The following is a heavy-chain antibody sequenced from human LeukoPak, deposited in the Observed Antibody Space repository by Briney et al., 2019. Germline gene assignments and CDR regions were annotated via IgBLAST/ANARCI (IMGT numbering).Heavy chain of an antibody. J-gene: IGHJ4*01. CDR3: VSPVFINY. CDR2: IGSDGDST. Sequence: GGSLRLSCSASGLTFSSLGMHWVRQAPGKGLEHVSTIGSDGDSTYSADSVKDRFIISRDNSKNALYLQMTSLRPEDSAVYYCVSPVFINYWGQGTLVTVSS. CDR1: GLTFSSLG. V-gene: IGHV3-64D*06. D-gene: IGHD1-14*01.